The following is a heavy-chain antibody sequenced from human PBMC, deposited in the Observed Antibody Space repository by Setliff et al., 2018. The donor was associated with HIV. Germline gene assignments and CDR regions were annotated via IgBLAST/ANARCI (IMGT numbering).Heavy chain of an antibody. CDR2: IYHSGTI. V-gene: IGHV4-38-2*01. CDR1: GYSISSGYY. CDR3: SRHRANWGGPWDY. J-gene: IGHJ4*02. D-gene: IGHD3-16*01. Sequence: SETLSLTCDVSGYSISSGYYWGWIRQPPGKGLEWIGSIYHSGTIFYKPSLKSRLAISVDTSKNHFSLNLTSVTAADTAVYFCSRHRANWGGPWDYWGQGTLVTISS.